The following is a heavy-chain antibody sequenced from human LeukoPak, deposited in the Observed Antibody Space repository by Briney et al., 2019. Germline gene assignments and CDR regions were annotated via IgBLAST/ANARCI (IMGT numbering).Heavy chain of an antibody. Sequence: PGGPLRLSCAASGFTFSSYSMNWVRQPPGKGLEWIGEIYHSGGTNYNPSLKSRITISVDKSQNYFSLNVNSLTAADTAVYYCAANGYYCLDVWGKGTTVTVSS. CDR1: GFTFSSYSM. V-gene: IGHV4-4*02. D-gene: IGHD2-8*01. J-gene: IGHJ6*03. CDR3: AANGYYCLDV. CDR2: IYHSGGT.